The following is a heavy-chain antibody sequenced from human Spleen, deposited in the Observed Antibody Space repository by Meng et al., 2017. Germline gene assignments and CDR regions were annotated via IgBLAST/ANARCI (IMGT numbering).Heavy chain of an antibody. J-gene: IGHJ3*02. CDR3: ANVDTAMVTRSFAFDI. CDR1: GGTFSSYA. CDR2: IIPIFGTA. D-gene: IGHD5-18*01. Sequence: QVQLVQAGAEVKKPGASVKVSCKAPGGTFSSYAISWVRQAPGQGLEWMGGIIPIFGTANYAQKFQGRVTITADKSTSTAYMELSSLRSEDTAVYYCANVDTAMVTRSFAFDIWGQGTMVTVSS. V-gene: IGHV1-69*06.